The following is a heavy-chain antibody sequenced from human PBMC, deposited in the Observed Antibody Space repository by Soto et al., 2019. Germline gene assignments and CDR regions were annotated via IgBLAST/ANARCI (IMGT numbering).Heavy chain of an antibody. D-gene: IGHD6-13*01. Sequence: QMQLVQSGAEVKRPGASVRVSCKASGYTFTSFYIHWVRQAPGQGLEWMGIINPSGGITNFAQRFTGRVTMTRDTSTNTHYMELSSLKSDDTAVYYCASSPAFYSSWYGIPTDPRHGMDVWGQGTTVTVS. CDR2: INPSGGIT. V-gene: IGHV1-46*01. CDR3: ASSPAFYSSWYGIPTDPRHGMDV. CDR1: GYTFTSFY. J-gene: IGHJ6*02.